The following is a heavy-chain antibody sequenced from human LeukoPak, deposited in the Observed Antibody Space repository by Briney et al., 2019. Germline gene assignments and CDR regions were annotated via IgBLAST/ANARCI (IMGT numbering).Heavy chain of an antibody. J-gene: IGHJ3*02. CDR1: GGSISSYY. D-gene: IGHD3-22*01. Sequence: SETLSLTCTVSGGSISSYYWSWIRQPPGKGLEWIGYIYYSGSTYYNPSLKSRVTISVDTSKNQFSLKLSSVTAADTAVYYCATPSYYYDSSGYRHDAFDIWGQGTMVTVSS. CDR2: IYYSGST. CDR3: ATPSYYYDSSGYRHDAFDI. V-gene: IGHV4-59*12.